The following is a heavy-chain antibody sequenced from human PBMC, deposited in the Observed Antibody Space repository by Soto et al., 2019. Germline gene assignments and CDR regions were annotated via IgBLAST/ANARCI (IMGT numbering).Heavy chain of an antibody. CDR3: AIRREYSRYADD. V-gene: IGHV4-4*02. Sequence: SETLSLTCAVSSGSISSSNWWSWVRQPPGKGLEWIGEIYHSGSTNYNPSLKSRVTISVDKSKNQFSLKLSSVTAADTAVYYCAIRREYSRYADDWGQGTLVTVSS. CDR2: IYHSGST. D-gene: IGHD5-12*01. J-gene: IGHJ4*02. CDR1: SGSISSSNW.